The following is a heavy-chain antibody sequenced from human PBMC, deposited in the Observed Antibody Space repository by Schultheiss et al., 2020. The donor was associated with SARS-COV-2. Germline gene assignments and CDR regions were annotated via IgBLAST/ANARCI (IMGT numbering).Heavy chain of an antibody. CDR1: GDSISGYY. V-gene: IGHV4-4*07. Sequence: SETLSLTCTVSGDSISGYYWSWIRQPAGKGLEWIGRIYTSGSTNYNPSPKSRVSTSADTFKNQFSLRVSSVTAADTAVFSCTRGRTRIAARPAYYYYGMDVWGQGTTVTVSS. J-gene: IGHJ6*02. D-gene: IGHD6-6*01. CDR2: IYTSGST. CDR3: TRGRTRIAARPAYYYYGMDV.